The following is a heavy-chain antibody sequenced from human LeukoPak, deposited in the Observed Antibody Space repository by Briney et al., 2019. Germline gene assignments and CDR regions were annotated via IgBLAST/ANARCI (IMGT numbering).Heavy chain of an antibody. V-gene: IGHV3-21*06. CDR3: VRDQGGAVSY. J-gene: IGHJ4*02. CDR2: ISSSSSYI. CDR1: GFTFSSYS. Sequence: SGGSLRLSCAASGFTFSSYSMNWVRQAPGKGLEWVSSISSSSSYIYYADSVTGRFIISRDNAKNSLFLQMNSLRAEDTAVYYCVRDQGGAVSYWGQGTLVTVSS. D-gene: IGHD3-16*01.